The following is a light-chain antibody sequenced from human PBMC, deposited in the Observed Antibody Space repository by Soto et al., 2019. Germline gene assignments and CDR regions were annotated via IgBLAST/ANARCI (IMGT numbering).Light chain of an antibody. V-gene: IGLV2-14*01. J-gene: IGLJ1*01. Sequence: QSALTQPASVSGSPGQSITISCIGTSSDVGGYNYVPWYQQHPGKVPKLMVYEVSNRPAGVSYRFSGSKSGNTASLRISGLQPEDEADYYCSSYTSTNTPVVFGTGTKVTVL. CDR2: EVS. CDR3: SSYTSTNTPVV. CDR1: SSDVGGYNY.